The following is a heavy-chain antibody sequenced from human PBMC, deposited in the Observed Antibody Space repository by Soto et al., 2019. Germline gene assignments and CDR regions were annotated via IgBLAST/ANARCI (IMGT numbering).Heavy chain of an antibody. D-gene: IGHD2-8*01. V-gene: IGHV4-59*01. Sequence: PSETLSLTCTVSGGSISSNYWTWIRQPPGKGLEWIGYVYNSGSTNYNPSLKSRVTISEDTSKSQFSLKVNSMTAADTAVYYCARTRQSCTTSRCHDVYFDFWGRGTLVTVSS. CDR2: VYNSGST. CDR3: ARTRQSCTTSRCHDVYFDF. J-gene: IGHJ4*02. CDR1: GGSISSNY.